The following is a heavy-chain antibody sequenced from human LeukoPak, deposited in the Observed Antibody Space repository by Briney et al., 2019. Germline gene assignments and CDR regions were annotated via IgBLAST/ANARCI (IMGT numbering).Heavy chain of an antibody. V-gene: IGHV3-30*04. CDR1: GFTFSSYA. CDR2: ISYDGSNK. Sequence: PGRSLRLSCAASGFTFSSYAMHWVGQAPGKGLEWVAVISYDGSNKYYADSVKGRFTISRDNSKNTLYLQMNSLRAEDTAVYYCARDPCLQGFGESWCGLDVWGKGTTVTVSS. CDR3: ARDPCLQGFGESWCGLDV. D-gene: IGHD3-10*01. J-gene: IGHJ6*04.